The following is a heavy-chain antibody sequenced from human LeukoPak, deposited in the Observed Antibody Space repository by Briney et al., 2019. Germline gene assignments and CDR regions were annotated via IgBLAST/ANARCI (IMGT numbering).Heavy chain of an antibody. D-gene: IGHD3-22*01. CDR1: GGSISSYY. J-gene: IGHJ3*02. V-gene: IGHV4-59*01. Sequence: PSETLSLTCTVSGGSISSYYWSWIRQPPGKGLEWIGYIYYSGSTNYNPSLKSRVIISVDTSKNQFSLKLSSVTAADTAVYYCARETYYYDSSGYPTSDAFDIWGQGTMVTVSS. CDR2: IYYSGST. CDR3: ARETYYYDSSGYPTSDAFDI.